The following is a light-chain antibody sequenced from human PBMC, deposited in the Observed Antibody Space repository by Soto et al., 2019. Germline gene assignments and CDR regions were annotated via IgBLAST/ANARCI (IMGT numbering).Light chain of an antibody. CDR1: QSVSSTY. Sequence: EIVLTQSPGTLFLSPGERATLSCRASQSVSSTYLAWYQQKPGQAPRLLIYGASNRTTAIPGRFSGSGSGKDFTLTSSRLEPEDFAVYYCQQYGGSRWTFGQGTRVDI. CDR2: GAS. CDR3: QQYGGSRWT. J-gene: IGKJ1*01. V-gene: IGKV3-20*01.